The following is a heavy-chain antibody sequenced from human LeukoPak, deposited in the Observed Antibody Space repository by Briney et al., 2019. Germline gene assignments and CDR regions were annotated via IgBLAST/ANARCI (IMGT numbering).Heavy chain of an antibody. CDR2: IIPIFGTA. V-gene: IGHV1-69*06. Sequence: ASVKVSCKASGGTFSSYAISWVRQAPGQGLEWMGGIIPIFGTANYAQKFQGRVTITADKSTSTAYMELSSLRSDDTAVYYCARVPGPYTTSCFDYWGQGTLVTVSS. J-gene: IGHJ4*02. CDR1: GGTFSSYA. D-gene: IGHD6-13*01. CDR3: ARVPGPYTTSCFDY.